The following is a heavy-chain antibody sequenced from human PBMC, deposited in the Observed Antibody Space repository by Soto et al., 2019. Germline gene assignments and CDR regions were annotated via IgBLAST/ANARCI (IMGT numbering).Heavy chain of an antibody. J-gene: IGHJ4*02. V-gene: IGHV1-46*01. CDR3: ARELMGGYSYGYFDY. CDR2: INPSGGST. CDR1: GYTFTSYY. D-gene: IGHD5-18*01. Sequence: ASVKVSCKASGYTFTSYYMHWVRQAPGQGLEWMGIINPSGGSTSYAQKFQGRVTMTRDTSTSTVYMELSSLRSEDTAVYYCARELMGGYSYGYFDYWGQGTLVTVSS.